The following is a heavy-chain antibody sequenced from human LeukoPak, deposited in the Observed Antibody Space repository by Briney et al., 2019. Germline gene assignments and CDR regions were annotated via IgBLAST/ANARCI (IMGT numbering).Heavy chain of an antibody. CDR2: ISGSGGST. CDR3: AKGGSVGATMGVLDY. CDR1: GFTFSSYA. D-gene: IGHD1-26*01. V-gene: IGHV3-23*01. Sequence: GGSLRLSCTASGFTFSSYAMSWVRQAPGKGLEWVSAISGSGGSTYYADSVKGRFTISRDNSKNTLYLQMNSLRAEDTAVYYCAKGGSVGATMGVLDYWGQGTLVTVSS. J-gene: IGHJ4*02.